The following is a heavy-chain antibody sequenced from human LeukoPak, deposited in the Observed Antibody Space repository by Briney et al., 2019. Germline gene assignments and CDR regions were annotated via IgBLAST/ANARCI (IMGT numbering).Heavy chain of an antibody. V-gene: IGHV3-74*01. Sequence: PGGSLRLSCAASGFTLSSYWMHWVRQAPGKGLVWVSRINSDGSSTSYADSVKGRFTISRDNSKNTLYLQMNSLRAEDTAVYYCARGLWFGESVDAFDIWGQGTMVTVSS. J-gene: IGHJ3*02. D-gene: IGHD3-10*01. CDR2: INSDGSST. CDR1: GFTLSSYW. CDR3: ARGLWFGESVDAFDI.